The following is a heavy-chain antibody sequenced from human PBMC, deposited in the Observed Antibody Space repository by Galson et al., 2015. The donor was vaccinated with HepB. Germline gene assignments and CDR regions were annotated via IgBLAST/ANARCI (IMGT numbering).Heavy chain of an antibody. J-gene: IGHJ4*02. Sequence: SLRLSCAASGFTFSSYGMHWVRQAPGKGLEWVAVISYDGSNKYYADSVKGRFTISRDNSKNTLYLQMNSLRAEDTAVYYCAKDDRGFGELLYPDYWGQGTLVTVSS. V-gene: IGHV3-30*18. CDR3: AKDDRGFGELLYPDY. CDR2: ISYDGSNK. D-gene: IGHD3-10*01. CDR1: GFTFSSYG.